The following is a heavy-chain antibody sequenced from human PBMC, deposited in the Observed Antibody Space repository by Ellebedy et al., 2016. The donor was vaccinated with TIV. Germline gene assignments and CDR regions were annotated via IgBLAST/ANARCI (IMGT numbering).Heavy chain of an antibody. D-gene: IGHD2-8*02. CDR2: IGGLDTGT. J-gene: IGHJ6*02. Sequence: GESLKISXAASGFTFSVYAMTWVRQAPGKGLEWISLIGGLDTGTYYADSVKGRFTISRDNSKNTLYLQMHSLRAEDTAVYFCARGSERVVDGLTRPAMGVWGQGTTVTVFS. CDR1: GFTFSVYA. CDR3: ARGSERVVDGLTRPAMGV. V-gene: IGHV3-23*03.